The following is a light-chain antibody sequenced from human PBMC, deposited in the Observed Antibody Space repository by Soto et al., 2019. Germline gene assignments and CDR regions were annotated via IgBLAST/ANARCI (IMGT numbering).Light chain of an antibody. V-gene: IGLV1-47*02. CDR1: SSNIGSNY. Sequence: QSVLTQPPSASGTPGQRVTISCSGSSSNIGSNYVYWYQQLPGTAPKLLIYSNNQRPSGVPDRFSGSNSGTSASLAISGLRSEDEADYYCAAWDDSLSGHWVFGGGTKLTVL. J-gene: IGLJ3*02. CDR3: AAWDDSLSGHWV. CDR2: SNN.